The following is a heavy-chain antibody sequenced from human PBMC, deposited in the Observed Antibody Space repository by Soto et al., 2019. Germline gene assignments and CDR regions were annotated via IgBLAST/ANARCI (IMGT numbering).Heavy chain of an antibody. Sequence: ASVKVSCKASGYTFTSYAMHWVRQAPGQRLEWMGWINAGNGNTKYSQKFQGRVTITRDTSASTAYMELSSLRSEDTAVYYCARVLSYYNWFDPWGQGTLVPVSS. D-gene: IGHD3-10*01. CDR1: GYTFTSYA. CDR3: ARVLSYYNWFDP. J-gene: IGHJ5*02. V-gene: IGHV1-3*01. CDR2: INAGNGNT.